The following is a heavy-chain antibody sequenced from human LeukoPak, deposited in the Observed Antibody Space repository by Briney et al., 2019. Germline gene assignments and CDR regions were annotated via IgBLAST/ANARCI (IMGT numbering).Heavy chain of an antibody. CDR2: IRSDGSNK. CDR3: ARVKEASAFDV. CDR1: GFTFIAYG. D-gene: IGHD5-12*01. J-gene: IGHJ3*01. Sequence: GGSLRLSCAASGFTFIAYGMHWVRQAPGKGLEWVAFIRSDGSNKNYADSVKGRYTISRDNSKNTLYLQMNSLRAEDTAVYYCARVKEASAFDVWGQGTMVTVSS. V-gene: IGHV3-30*02.